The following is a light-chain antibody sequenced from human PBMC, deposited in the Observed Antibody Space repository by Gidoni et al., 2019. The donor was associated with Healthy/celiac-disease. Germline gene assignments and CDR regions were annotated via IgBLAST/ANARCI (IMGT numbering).Light chain of an antibody. CDR3: QSADSSGTYEV. CDR2: KDS. Sequence: SYELTQPPSVSVSTGQTARITCSGDALPKPYAYWYQQKPGQAPVLVIYKDSERPSGIPERFSGSSSGTTVTLTISGVQAEDEADYYCQSADSSGTYEVFGGGTKLTVL. CDR1: ALPKPY. J-gene: IGLJ3*02. V-gene: IGLV3-25*03.